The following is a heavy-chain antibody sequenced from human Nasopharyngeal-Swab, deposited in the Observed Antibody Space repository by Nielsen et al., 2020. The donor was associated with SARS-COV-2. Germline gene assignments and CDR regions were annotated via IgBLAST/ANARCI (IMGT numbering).Heavy chain of an antibody. V-gene: IGHV3-7*01. Sequence: GESLKISCAASGFTFSSYWMSWVRQAPGKGLEWVANIKQDGSEKYYVDSAEGRFTISRDNAKNSLYLQMNSLRAEDTAVYYCARVFGWELLRDGFDYWGQGTLVTVSS. D-gene: IGHD1-26*01. CDR1: GFTFSSYW. CDR3: ARVFGWELLRDGFDY. J-gene: IGHJ4*02. CDR2: IKQDGSEK.